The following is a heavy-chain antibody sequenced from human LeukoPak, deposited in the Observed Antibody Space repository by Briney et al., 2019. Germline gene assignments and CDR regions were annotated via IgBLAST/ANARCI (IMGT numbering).Heavy chain of an antibody. V-gene: IGHV3-23*01. CDR2: ISGSGGYA. J-gene: IGHJ3*02. D-gene: IGHD2-21*01. CDR1: GFTFSSYD. CDR3: AKLIEAYSESFGRAFDI. Sequence: GGSLRLSCAASGFTFSSYDMNWVRQAPGKGLEWVSRISGSGGYASYADSVKGRFTTSRDNSKNTLYLQLNSLRVDDTAVYHCAKLIEAYSESFGRAFDIWGQGTMVTVSS.